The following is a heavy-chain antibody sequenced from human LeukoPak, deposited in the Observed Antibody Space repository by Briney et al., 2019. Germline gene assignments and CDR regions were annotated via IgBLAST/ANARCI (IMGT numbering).Heavy chain of an antibody. V-gene: IGHV3-23*01. J-gene: IGHJ4*02. CDR2: ISGSGGST. CDR1: GFTFSSSA. Sequence: GGSLRLSCAASGFTFSSSAMSWVRQAPWKGLEWVSGISGSGGSTYYADSVKGRFTISRDNSKNTLYLQMNSLRAEDTAVYYCVKAGSIRFDYWGQGTLVTVSS. CDR3: VKAGSIRFDY. D-gene: IGHD1-26*01.